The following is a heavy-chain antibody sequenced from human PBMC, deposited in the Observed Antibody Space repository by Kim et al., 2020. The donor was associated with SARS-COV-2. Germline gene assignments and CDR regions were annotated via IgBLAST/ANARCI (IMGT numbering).Heavy chain of an antibody. J-gene: IGHJ4*01. CDR1: GFTFNNYA. D-gene: IGHD2-15*01. Sequence: GGSLRLSCEASGFTFNNYAMTWVRQAPGKGLEWVSTISNSVGHSTYYADSVKGRFIISRDNSKNTLYLQMNSLRAEDTAVYYCAKDRGYCSGGTCYFFD. CDR2: ISNSVGHST. V-gene: IGHV3-23*01. CDR3: AKDRGYCSGGTCYFFD.